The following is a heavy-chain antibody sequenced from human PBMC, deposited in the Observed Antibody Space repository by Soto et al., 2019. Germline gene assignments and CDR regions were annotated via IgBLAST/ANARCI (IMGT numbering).Heavy chain of an antibody. CDR1: GFTFSSYA. Sequence: EVQLLESAGGLVQPGGSLSLSCAASGFTFSSYAMRWVRQAPGKGLEWVSAISGSGGNTYYADSVKGRFTISRDNSKNKLFLQLNSLRAEDTAVYYCAKCEGSGWYPDYWGQGTLVTVSS. V-gene: IGHV3-23*01. CDR2: ISGSGGNT. D-gene: IGHD6-19*01. J-gene: IGHJ4*02. CDR3: AKCEGSGWYPDY.